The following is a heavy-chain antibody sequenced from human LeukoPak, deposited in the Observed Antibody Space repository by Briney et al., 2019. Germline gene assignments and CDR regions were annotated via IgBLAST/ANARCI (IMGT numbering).Heavy chain of an antibody. V-gene: IGHV3-30*18. CDR1: GFTFSSYG. Sequence: PGGSLRLSCAASGFTFSSYGMHWVRQAPGKGLEWVAVISYDGSNKYYADSVKGRFTISRDNSKNTLYLQMNSLRAEDTAVYYCAKGYSSGWYLYYWGQGTLVTVSS. CDR2: ISYDGSNK. J-gene: IGHJ4*02. CDR3: AKGYSSGWYLYY. D-gene: IGHD6-19*01.